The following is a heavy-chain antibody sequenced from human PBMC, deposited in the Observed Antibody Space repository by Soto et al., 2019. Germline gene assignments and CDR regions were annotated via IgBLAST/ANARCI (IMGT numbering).Heavy chain of an antibody. Sequence: EVQLVESGGGLVQPGGSLRLSCAASGFTISGYWMHWVRQAPGKRLVWVSRINSDGSSTGYADSVKGRFTISRDNAKNTLYMQLNSLRAGDTAVFDCTRDRMSVRGMDVWGKGTTVTVSS. D-gene: IGHD2-8*01. CDR3: TRDRMSVRGMDV. J-gene: IGHJ6*03. CDR1: GFTISGYW. V-gene: IGHV3-74*01. CDR2: INSDGSST.